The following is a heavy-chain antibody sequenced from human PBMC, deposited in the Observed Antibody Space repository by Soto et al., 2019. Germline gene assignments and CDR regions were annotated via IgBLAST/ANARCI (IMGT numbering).Heavy chain of an antibody. CDR3: ARDRPLNYDFWSGPRGGYDY. J-gene: IGHJ4*02. CDR1: GYTFTRYG. D-gene: IGHD3-3*01. CDR2: INPSGGST. Sequence: ASVKVSCKASGYTFTRYGISWVRQAPGQGLEWMGIINPSGGSTSYAQKFQGRVTMTRDTSTSPVYMELSSLRSQDTAVYYCARDRPLNYDFWSGPRGGYDYRGQGTQVTVSS. V-gene: IGHV1-46*01.